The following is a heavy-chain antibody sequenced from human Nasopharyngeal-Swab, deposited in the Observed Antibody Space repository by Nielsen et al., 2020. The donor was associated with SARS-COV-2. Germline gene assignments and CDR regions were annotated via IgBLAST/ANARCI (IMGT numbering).Heavy chain of an antibody. CDR2: IYWDDDK. Sequence: WSRQCPWTALEWLALIYWDDDKRYSPSLKSRLTITKDTSKNQVVLTMTNMDPVDTATYYCAHSIGSGSYYRRTVWFDPWGQGTLVTVSS. V-gene: IGHV2-5*02. J-gene: IGHJ5*02. D-gene: IGHD3-10*01. CDR3: AHSIGSGSYYRRTVWFDP.